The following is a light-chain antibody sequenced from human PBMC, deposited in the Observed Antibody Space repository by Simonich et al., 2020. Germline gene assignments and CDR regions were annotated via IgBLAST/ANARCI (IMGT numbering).Light chain of an antibody. CDR3: QQYYSTPPYT. V-gene: IGKV4-1*01. CDR1: QSVLYSSNNKNY. CDR2: WAS. Sequence: DIVMTQSPDSLAVSLGERATINCKSSQSVLYSSNNKNYLAWYQQKPGQPPKLLIYWASTRESGVPDRFSGSGSGTDFTLTISSLQAEDVPVYYCQQYYSTPPYTFGQRTKLEIK. J-gene: IGKJ2*01.